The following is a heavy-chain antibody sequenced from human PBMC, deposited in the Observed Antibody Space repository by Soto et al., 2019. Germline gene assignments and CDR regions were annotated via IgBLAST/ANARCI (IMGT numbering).Heavy chain of an antibody. D-gene: IGHD4-17*01. V-gene: IGHV3-48*01. J-gene: IGHJ4*02. CDR3: ARDRNYGLFDY. Sequence: EVQLVESGGGLVQPGGSLRLSCAASGFTFSSYSMNWVRQAPGKGLEWVSYISSSSSTIYYADSVKGRFTISRDNAKNSLYRQMSSRRAEDTALYYCARDRNYGLFDYWGQGTLVTVSS. CDR2: ISSSSSTI. CDR1: GFTFSSYS.